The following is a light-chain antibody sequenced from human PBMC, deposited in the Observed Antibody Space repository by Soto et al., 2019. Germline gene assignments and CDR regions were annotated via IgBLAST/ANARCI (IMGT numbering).Light chain of an antibody. Sequence: IVMTQSPATLSVSPGERATLSCRASQSVSSNLAWYQQKPGQAPRLLIYGASTRATGIPARFSGSGSGTEFTLTISSLQSEDFAVYYCQQYNNWPPPWTFGQGTKV. CDR2: GAS. J-gene: IGKJ1*01. CDR1: QSVSSN. V-gene: IGKV3-15*01. CDR3: QQYNNWPPPWT.